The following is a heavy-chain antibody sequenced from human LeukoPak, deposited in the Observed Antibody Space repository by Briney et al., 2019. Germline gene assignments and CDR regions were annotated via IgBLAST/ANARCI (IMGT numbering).Heavy chain of an antibody. CDR1: GYTFTGYY. CDR2: INPNSGGT. V-gene: IGHV1-2*02. J-gene: IGHJ4*02. CDR3: ARSSYCSGGSCYGRLSDY. Sequence: GASVNVSCKASGYTFTGYYMHWVRQAPGQGIEWMGWINPNSGGTNYAQKFQGRVTMTRDTSISTAYMELSRLRSDDTAVYYCARSSYCSGGSCYGRLSDYWGQGTLVTVSS. D-gene: IGHD2-15*01.